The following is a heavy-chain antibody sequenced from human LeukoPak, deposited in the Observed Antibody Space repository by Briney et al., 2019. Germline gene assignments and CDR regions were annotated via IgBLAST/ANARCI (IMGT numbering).Heavy chain of an antibody. J-gene: IGHJ4*02. D-gene: IGHD1-1*01. Sequence: PGGSLRLSCAASGFTFNAYTLNWVRQAPGKGLEWVSDISDSAGSTYYADSVKGRFAISRDNSKNTLYLQMNSLRAEDTAVYNCAKSLVVPGTGNYWGQGTLVTVSS. CDR1: GFTFNAYT. CDR2: ISDSAGST. V-gene: IGHV3-23*01. CDR3: AKSLVVPGTGNY.